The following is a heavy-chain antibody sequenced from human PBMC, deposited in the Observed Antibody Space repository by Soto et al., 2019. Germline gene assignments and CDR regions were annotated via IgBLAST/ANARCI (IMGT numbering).Heavy chain of an antibody. V-gene: IGHV1-2*04. CDR1: GYTFTGYY. CDR2: INPNSGGT. CDR3: VWGTGVVAFDI. D-gene: IGHD7-27*01. Sequence: ASVKVSCKASGYTFTGYYMHWVRQTPGQGLEWMGWINPNSGGTNYAQKFQGWVTMTRDTSISTAYMELSRLRSDDTAVYYCVWGTGVVAFDIWGQGTMVTVSS. J-gene: IGHJ3*02.